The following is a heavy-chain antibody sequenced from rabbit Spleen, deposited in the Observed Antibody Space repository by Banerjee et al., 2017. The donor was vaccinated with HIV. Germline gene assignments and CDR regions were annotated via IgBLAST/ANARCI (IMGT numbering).Heavy chain of an antibody. V-gene: IGHV1S45*01. Sequence: LEESGGDLVKPGGTLTLTCTVSGFSFSSNWICWVRQAPGKGLEWIACIDTSDGDTDYANWPKGRFTISKTSSTTVTLQMTSLTAADTATYFCAKSYASGIADWGLWGPGTLVTVS. CDR2: IDTSDGDT. CDR3: AKSYASGIADWGL. CDR1: GFSFSSNW. D-gene: IGHD1-1*01. J-gene: IGHJ4*01.